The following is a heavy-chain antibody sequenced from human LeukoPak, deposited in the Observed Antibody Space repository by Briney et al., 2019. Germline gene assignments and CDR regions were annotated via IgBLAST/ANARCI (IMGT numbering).Heavy chain of an antibody. Sequence: ASVKVSCKASGYTFTSYDINWVRQAPGQGLEWMGWMNPNSGNTGYAQKFQGRVTMTRNTSISTAYMELSSLRSEDTAVYYCAREEVYGGNSGWYFDLWGRGTLVTVSS. CDR3: AREEVYGGNSGWYFDL. V-gene: IGHV1-8*01. D-gene: IGHD4-23*01. CDR1: GYTFTSYD. CDR2: MNPNSGNT. J-gene: IGHJ2*01.